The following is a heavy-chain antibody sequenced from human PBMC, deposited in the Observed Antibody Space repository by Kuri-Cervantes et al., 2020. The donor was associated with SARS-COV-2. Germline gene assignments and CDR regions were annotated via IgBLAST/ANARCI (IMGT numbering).Heavy chain of an antibody. J-gene: IGHJ6*03. CDR2: ISSSSSYI. CDR1: GFTFSSYS. D-gene: IGHD1-26*01. CDR3: ARVHKAGATYYYYYMDV. Sequence: GGSLRLSCTASGFTFSSYSMNWVRQAPGKGLEWVSSISSSSSYIYYADSVKGRFTISRDNAKSPLYLQMNSLRAEDTAVYYCARVHKAGATYYYYYMDVWGKGTTVTVSS. V-gene: IGHV3-21*01.